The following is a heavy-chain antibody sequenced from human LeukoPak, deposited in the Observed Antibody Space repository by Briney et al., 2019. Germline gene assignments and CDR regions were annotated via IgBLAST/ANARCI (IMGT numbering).Heavy chain of an antibody. Sequence: ASVKVSCKASGYTFTNYYMHWVRQAPGQGLEWMGIINPGGGSTSYAQKFQGRVTMTRNTSISTAYMELSSLRSEDTAVYYCARGGDTAMVSFDYWGQGTLVAVSS. CDR3: ARGGDTAMVSFDY. D-gene: IGHD5-18*01. V-gene: IGHV1-46*01. CDR2: INPGGGST. J-gene: IGHJ4*02. CDR1: GYTFTNYY.